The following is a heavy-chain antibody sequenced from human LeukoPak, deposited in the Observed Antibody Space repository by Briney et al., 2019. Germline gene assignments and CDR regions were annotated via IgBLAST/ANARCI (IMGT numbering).Heavy chain of an antibody. CDR2: IDPSDSYT. CDR3: ARQYCSSTTCYLLFDY. Sequence: GESLKISCKGSGYSFTSYWISWVRQMPGKGLEWMGRIDPSDSYTNYSPSFRGHVTISADKSISTAYLQWSSLKASDTAMYYCARQYCSSTTCYLLFDYWGQGTLVTVSS. CDR1: GYSFTSYW. V-gene: IGHV5-10-1*01. J-gene: IGHJ4*02. D-gene: IGHD2-2*01.